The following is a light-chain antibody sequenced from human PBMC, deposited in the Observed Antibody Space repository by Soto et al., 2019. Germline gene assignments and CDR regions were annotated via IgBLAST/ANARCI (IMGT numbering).Light chain of an antibody. CDR3: QQYYSTPLT. CDR1: QSVLYSPNNKNC. Sequence: DIVMTQSPDSLAVSLGERATINCESSQSVLYSPNNKNCLAWYQQRPGQPPKLLLYWASTRESGVPDRFSGSGSGTDFTLTISSLQAEDVGVYYCQQYYSTPLTFGGGTKVDI. V-gene: IGKV4-1*01. CDR2: WAS. J-gene: IGKJ4*01.